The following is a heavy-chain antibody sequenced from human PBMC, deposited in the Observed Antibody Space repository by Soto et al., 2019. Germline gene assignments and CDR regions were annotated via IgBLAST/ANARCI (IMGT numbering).Heavy chain of an antibody. V-gene: IGHV4-59*08. Sequence: QVQLQESGPGLVKPSETLSLTCTVSGGSISSYYWSWIRQPPGKGLEWIGYIYYSGCTNYNPSLKSRVTIPVDTSNNQFALKLSSVTAADTAVYYCARATLGYCRSTSCRDRYFDYWGQGTLVTVSS. CDR2: IYYSGCT. J-gene: IGHJ4*02. CDR3: ARATLGYCRSTSCRDRYFDY. CDR1: GGSISSYY. D-gene: IGHD2-2*01.